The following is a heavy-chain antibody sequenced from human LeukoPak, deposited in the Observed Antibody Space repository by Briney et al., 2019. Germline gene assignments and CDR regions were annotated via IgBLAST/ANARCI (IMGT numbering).Heavy chain of an antibody. CDR1: GGSISSSSYY. V-gene: IGHV4-39*01. J-gene: IGHJ4*02. CDR2: IYYSGSA. CDR3: VRATYYDFWSGYPDY. D-gene: IGHD3-3*01. Sequence: PSETLSLTCTVSGGSISSSSYYWGWIRQPPGKGLEWIGSIYYSGSAYYNPSLKSRVTISVDTSKNQFSLKLSSVTAADTAVYYCVRATYYDFWSGYPDYWGQGTLVTVSS.